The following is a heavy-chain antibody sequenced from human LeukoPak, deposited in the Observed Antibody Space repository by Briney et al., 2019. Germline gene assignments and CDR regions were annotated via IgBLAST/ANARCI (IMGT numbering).Heavy chain of an antibody. J-gene: IGHJ4*02. D-gene: IGHD3-16*01. Sequence: PGGCLRLSCAASGFTFSSYWMHWVRQAPGKGLVWVSRIKGDGSSTSYADSVKGRLTISRDNAKNTLYLQMNSLRGEDTAVYYCARGIANSYGKDCWGQGTLVTVSS. CDR3: ARGIANSYGKDC. CDR1: GFTFSSYW. CDR2: IKGDGSST. V-gene: IGHV3-74*01.